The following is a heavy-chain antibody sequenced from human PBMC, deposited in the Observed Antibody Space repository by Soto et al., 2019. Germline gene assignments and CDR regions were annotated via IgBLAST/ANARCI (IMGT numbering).Heavy chain of an antibody. CDR1: GYTFTSYA. V-gene: IGHV1-3*01. CDR2: INAGNGNT. Sequence: ASVKVSCKASGYTFTSYAMHWVRQAPGQRLEWMGWINAGNGNTKYSQKFRGRVTITRDTSASTAYMELSSLRSDDTAVYYCARALSRFFVLFFYEDYHYGIDLLGLRDTVPVS. CDR3: ARALSRFFVLFFYEDYHYGIDL. J-gene: IGHJ6*02. D-gene: IGHD3-3*01.